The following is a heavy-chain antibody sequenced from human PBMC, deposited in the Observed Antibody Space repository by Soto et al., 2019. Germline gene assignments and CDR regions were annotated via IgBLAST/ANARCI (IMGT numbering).Heavy chain of an antibody. V-gene: IGHV4-59*01. CDR3: ARVQRLELVVDF. J-gene: IGHJ4*02. CDR1: GDSITSYY. D-gene: IGHD1-7*01. Sequence: QVQLQESGPGLVKPSQTLSLSCTVSGDSITSYYWSWIRQPPGTGLEWIGYIYYSGGTSYNPSLKSRVTISVDTSKKQFPMRLNSVTAADTAVYYCARVQRLELVVDFWGQGTLVTVSS. CDR2: IYYSGGT.